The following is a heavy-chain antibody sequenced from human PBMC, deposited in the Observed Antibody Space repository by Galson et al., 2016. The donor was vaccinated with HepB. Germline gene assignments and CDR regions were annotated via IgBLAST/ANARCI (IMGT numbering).Heavy chain of an antibody. CDR3: ARDDSGGWYGFHYGMDV. CDR1: GASISGYY. J-gene: IGHJ6*02. D-gene: IGHD6-19*01. Sequence: ETLSLTCTVSGASISGYYLSWIRQPPGKGLEWIGYIYYSGRTNYNPSLKSRVTISVDTSKNQFSLKLSSVTAAETAVYYCARDDSGGWYGFHYGMDVWGQGTTFTVSS. V-gene: IGHV4-59*01. CDR2: IYYSGRT.